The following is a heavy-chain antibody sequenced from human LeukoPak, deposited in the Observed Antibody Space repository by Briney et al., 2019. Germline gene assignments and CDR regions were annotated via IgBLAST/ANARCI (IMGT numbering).Heavy chain of an antibody. V-gene: IGHV3-9*01. CDR2: ISWNSGSI. Sequence: PGGSLRLSCAASGFTFDDYAMHWVRQAPGKGLEWVSGISWNSGSIGYADSVKGRFTISRDNAKNSLYLQMNSLRAEDTAVYYCARGDDYGDYPPDYWGQGTLVTVSS. CDR1: GFTFDDYA. J-gene: IGHJ4*02. D-gene: IGHD4-17*01. CDR3: ARGDDYGDYPPDY.